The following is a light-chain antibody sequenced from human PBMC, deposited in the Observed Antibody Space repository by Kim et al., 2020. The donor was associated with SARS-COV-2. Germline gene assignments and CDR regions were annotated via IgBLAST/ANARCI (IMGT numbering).Light chain of an antibody. J-gene: IGLJ2*01. CDR2: RDS. V-gene: IGLV3-9*01. CDR3: LVWDSSTVV. CDR1: NIGSKN. Sequence: SYELTQPLSVSVALGQTARITCGGNNIGSKNVHWYQQKPGQAPVLVLYRDSNWPSGIPERFSGSNSGNTATLTISRAQAGDAADYYCLVWDSSTVVFGGG.